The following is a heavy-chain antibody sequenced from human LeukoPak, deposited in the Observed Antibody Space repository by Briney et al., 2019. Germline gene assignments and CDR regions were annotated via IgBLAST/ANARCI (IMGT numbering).Heavy chain of an antibody. CDR2: IKSDGSGI. V-gene: IGHV3-7*03. J-gene: IGHJ6*04. CDR1: GFTFSSYS. CDR3: AGGNSMDV. D-gene: IGHD1/OR15-1a*01. Sequence: PGGSLRLSCAASGFTFSSYSMNWVRQAPGKGLEGVANIKSDGSGISYVDSVKGRFIISRDNARNSLYLQMNSLRVEDTAVYFCAGGNSMDVWGKGTAVTVSS.